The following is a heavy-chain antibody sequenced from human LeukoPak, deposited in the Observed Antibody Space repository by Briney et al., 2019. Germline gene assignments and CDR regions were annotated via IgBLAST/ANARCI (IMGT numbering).Heavy chain of an antibody. CDR1: GGSISSSSYY. Sequence: SETLSLTCTVSGGSISSSSYYWGWVRQPPGKGLEWIGSIYYSGSTYYNPSLKSRVTISVDTSKNQFSLKLSSVTAADTAVYYCAGLSYYYDSSGPEYFQHWGQGTLVTVSS. CDR3: AGLSYYYDSSGPEYFQH. V-gene: IGHV4-39*01. CDR2: IYYSGST. D-gene: IGHD3-22*01. J-gene: IGHJ1*01.